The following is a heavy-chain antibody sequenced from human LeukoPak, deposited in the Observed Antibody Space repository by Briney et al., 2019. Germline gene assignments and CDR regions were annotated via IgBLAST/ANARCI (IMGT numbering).Heavy chain of an antibody. D-gene: IGHD3-9*01. Sequence: GGSLRLSCAASGFTFSSYAMHWVRQAPGKGPEWVAVISYDGSNKYYADSVKGRFTISRDNSKNTLYLQMNSLRAEDTAVYYCARSTRRYFDWLPVDYWGQGTLVTVSS. CDR2: ISYDGSNK. CDR3: ARSTRRYFDWLPVDY. CDR1: GFTFSSYA. J-gene: IGHJ4*02. V-gene: IGHV3-30*04.